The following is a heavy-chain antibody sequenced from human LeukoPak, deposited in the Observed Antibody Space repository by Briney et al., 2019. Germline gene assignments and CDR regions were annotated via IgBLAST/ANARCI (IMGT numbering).Heavy chain of an antibody. CDR3: ANVVVTARMVGDWFDP. J-gene: IGHJ5*02. D-gene: IGHD2-21*02. CDR2: IYYSGST. Sequence: PSETLSLTCTVSGGSISSSSYYWGWIRQPPGKGLEWIGSIYYSGSTYYNPSLKSRVTISVDTSKNQFSLKLSSVTAADTAVYYRANVVVTARMVGDWFDPWGQGTLVTVSS. V-gene: IGHV4-39*01. CDR1: GGSISSSSYY.